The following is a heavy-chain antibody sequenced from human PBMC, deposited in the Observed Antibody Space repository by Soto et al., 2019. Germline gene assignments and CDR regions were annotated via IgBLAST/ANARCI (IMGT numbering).Heavy chain of an antibody. Sequence: QVQLVQSGAEVKKPGASVKVSCKASGYTFTSYAMHWVRQAPGQRLEWMGWINAGNGNTKYSQKFQGSVTITRDTSASTAYMGLSSLRSEDTAVYYCARDVGMITFGGVIVDYYFDYGGQVTLVTVSS. CDR3: ARDVGMITFGGVIVDYYFDY. D-gene: IGHD3-16*02. V-gene: IGHV1-3*01. J-gene: IGHJ4*02. CDR1: GYTFTSYA. CDR2: INAGNGNT.